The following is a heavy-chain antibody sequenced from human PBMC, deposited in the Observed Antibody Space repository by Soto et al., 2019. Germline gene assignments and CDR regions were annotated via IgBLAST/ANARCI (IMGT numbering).Heavy chain of an antibody. D-gene: IGHD3-10*01. CDR3: ATSRRPPISYGSGSPVAFDI. CDR2: FDPEDGET. J-gene: IGHJ3*02. V-gene: IGHV1-24*01. CDR1: GYTLTELS. Sequence: QVQLVQSGAEVKKPGASVKVSCKVSGYTLTELSMHWVRQAPGKGLEWMGGFDPEDGETIYAQKFQGRVTMTEDTSTDTAYMEPSSLRSEDTAVLFCATSRRPPISYGSGSPVAFDIWGQGTMVTVSS.